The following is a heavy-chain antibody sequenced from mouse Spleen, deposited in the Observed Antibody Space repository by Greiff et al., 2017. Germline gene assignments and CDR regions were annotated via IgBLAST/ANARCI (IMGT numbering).Heavy chain of an antibody. V-gene: IGHV1-18*01. D-gene: IGHD2-5*01. CDR2: INPNNGGT. J-gene: IGHJ2*01. CDR3: ARSEIPYYSNYAHFDY. CDR1: GYTFTDYN. Sequence: VQLKESGPELVKPGASVKIPCKASGYTFTDYNMDWVKQSHGKSLEWIGDINPNNGGTIYNQKFKGKATLTVDKSSSTAYMELRSLTSEDTAVYYCARSEIPYYSNYAHFDYWGQGTTLTVSS.